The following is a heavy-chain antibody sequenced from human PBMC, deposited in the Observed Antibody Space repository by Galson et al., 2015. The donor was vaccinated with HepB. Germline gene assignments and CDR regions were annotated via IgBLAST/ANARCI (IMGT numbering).Heavy chain of an antibody. CDR3: ARIPYSGSYSFDY. CDR2: IDWDDDK. J-gene: IGHJ4*02. V-gene: IGHV2-70*01. CDR1: RFSLSTRGMC. Sequence: PALVKPTQTLTLTCTFSRFSLSTRGMCVSWIRQPPGKALEWLALIDWDDDKYYSTSLKTRLTISKDTSKNQVILTMTNMDPVDTATYFCARIPYSGSYSFDYWGQGTLVTVSA. D-gene: IGHD1-26*01.